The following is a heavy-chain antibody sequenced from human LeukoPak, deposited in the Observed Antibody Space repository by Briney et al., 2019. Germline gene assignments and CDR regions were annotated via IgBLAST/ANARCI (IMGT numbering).Heavy chain of an antibody. V-gene: IGHV3-30*01. D-gene: IGHD4-23*01. Sequence: GGSLRLSCAASGFNFSNYAMQCVRQAPGQGLEGGAIISNDGSDERSADSVKGRFTISRDNSKNTLYLQMNSLRADDTAVYYCATLSRTANYGDKVFDYWGQGTLVTVSS. J-gene: IGHJ4*02. CDR2: ISNDGSDE. CDR1: GFNFSNYA. CDR3: ATLSRTANYGDKVFDY.